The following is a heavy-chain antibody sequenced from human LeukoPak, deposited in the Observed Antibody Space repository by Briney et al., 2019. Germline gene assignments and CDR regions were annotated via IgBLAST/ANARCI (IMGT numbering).Heavy chain of an antibody. CDR3: ARGLVRGKNY. CDR1: GGSISSGSYY. D-gene: IGHD3-10*02. V-gene: IGHV4-61*02. J-gene: IGHJ4*02. CDR2: IYTSGST. Sequence: SQTLSLTCAVSGGSISSGSYYWSWIRQPAGKGLEWIGRIYTSGSTNYNPSLKSRVTISVDTSKNQFSLKLSSVTAADTAVYYCARGLVRGKNYWGQGTLVTVSS.